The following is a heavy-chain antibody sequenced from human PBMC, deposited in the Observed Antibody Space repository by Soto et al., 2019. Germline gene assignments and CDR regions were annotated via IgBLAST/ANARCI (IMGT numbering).Heavy chain of an antibody. D-gene: IGHD1-26*01. Sequence: EVQLVESGGGLVQPGGSLRLSCAASGFTFSSYAMHWVRQAPGKGLEYVSTFSSNGGGTYYANSVKGRFTISRDNSKNTLYLQTGSLIAEDMAIDYCAVESGGYYFDYWGQGPRVTVSS. V-gene: IGHV3-64*01. CDR1: GFTFSSYA. J-gene: IGHJ4*02. CDR3: AVESGGYYFDY. CDR2: FSSNGGGT.